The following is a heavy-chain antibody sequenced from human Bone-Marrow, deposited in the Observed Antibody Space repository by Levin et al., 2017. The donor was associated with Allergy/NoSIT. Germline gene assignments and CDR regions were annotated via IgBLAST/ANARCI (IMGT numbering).Heavy chain of an antibody. CDR2: VYYTGFT. V-gene: IGHV4-61*01. CDR3: AKLHEASNSAFDI. Sequence: ASQTLSLTCTVSGASIGSASLYWSWVRQPPGGGLEWIGYVYYTGFTNYNPSLETRVSLSVVPSKNQFSLEMTSVTAADTAVYYCAKLHEASNSAFDIWGQGTMVTVSS. D-gene: IGHD4-11*01. CDR1: GASIGSASLY. J-gene: IGHJ3*02.